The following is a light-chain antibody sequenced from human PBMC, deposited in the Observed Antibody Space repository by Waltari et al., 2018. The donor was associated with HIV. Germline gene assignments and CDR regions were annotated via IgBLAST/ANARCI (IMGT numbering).Light chain of an antibody. CDR3: LLYVGTGIWV. CDR2: DTN. V-gene: IGLV8-61*01. Sequence: QTVVTQEPSFSVSPGGTVTLTCGLSSGSVSSRYYPSWYQKTPGLPPRMLIYDTNTRSSGVPDRFSGSILGNKAALTITGAQSDDESDYYCLLYVGTGIWVFGGGTKLTVL. CDR1: SGSVSSRYY. J-gene: IGLJ3*02.